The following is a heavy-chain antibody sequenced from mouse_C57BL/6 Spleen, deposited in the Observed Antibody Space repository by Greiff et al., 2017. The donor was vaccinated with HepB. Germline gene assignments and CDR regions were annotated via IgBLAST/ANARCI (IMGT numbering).Heavy chain of an antibody. J-gene: IGHJ3*01. CDR2: INPNNGGT. D-gene: IGHD2-5*01. Sequence: VQLQQSGPELVKPGASVKMSCKASGYTFTDYNMHWVKQSHGKSLEWIGYINPNNGGTSYNQKFKGKATLTVNKSSSKAYMELRSLTSEDSAVYYCARSYSTYVAWFAYWGQGTLVTVSA. CDR3: ARSYSTYVAWFAY. CDR1: GYTFTDYN. V-gene: IGHV1-22*01.